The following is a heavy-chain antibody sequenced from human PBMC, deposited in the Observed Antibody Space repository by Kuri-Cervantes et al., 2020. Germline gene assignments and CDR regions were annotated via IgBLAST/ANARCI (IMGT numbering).Heavy chain of an antibody. D-gene: IGHD1-26*01. Sequence: SETLSLTCTVSGGSITNSNYYWGWIRQHPGKGLEWIGYIYYSGSTYYNPSLKSRVTISVDTSKNQFSLKLSSVTAADTAVYYCARLGSFDYWGQGTLVTDSS. CDR3: ARLGSFDY. J-gene: IGHJ4*02. V-gene: IGHV4-31*03. CDR2: IYYSGST. CDR1: GGSITNSNYY.